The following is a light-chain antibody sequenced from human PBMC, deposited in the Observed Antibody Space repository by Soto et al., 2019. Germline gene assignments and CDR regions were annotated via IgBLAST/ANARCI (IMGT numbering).Light chain of an antibody. V-gene: IGKV1-39*01. CDR3: QQSYSTPRT. CDR1: QSIYNY. CDR2: AAS. Sequence: DIQMTQSPSSLSASVGDRVTITGQASQSIYNYLNWYQQKPGKAPQLLIFAASSLQSGVPSRFSGSESGTDFTLTISSLQPEDFATYYCQQSYSTPRTFGQGTKVDIK. J-gene: IGKJ1*01.